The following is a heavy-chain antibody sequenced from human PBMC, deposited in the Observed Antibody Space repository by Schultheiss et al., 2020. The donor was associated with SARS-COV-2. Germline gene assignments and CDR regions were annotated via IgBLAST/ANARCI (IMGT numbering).Heavy chain of an antibody. CDR1: GFTFDDYA. Sequence: GGSLRLSCAASGFTFDDYAMHWVRQAPGKGLEWVSGISWNSGSIGYADSVKGRFTISRDNAKNSLYLQMNSLRAEDTAVYHCARDGRYYYGMDVWGQGTTVTVSS. CDR2: ISWNSGSI. J-gene: IGHJ6*02. CDR3: ARDGRYYYGMDV. V-gene: IGHV3-9*01.